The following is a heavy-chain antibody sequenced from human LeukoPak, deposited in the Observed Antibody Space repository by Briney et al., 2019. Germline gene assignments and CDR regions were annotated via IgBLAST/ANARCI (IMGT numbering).Heavy chain of an antibody. D-gene: IGHD5-24*01. J-gene: IGHJ4*02. V-gene: IGHV1-69*01. Sequence: SVKVSCKASGGTFRTFAISWVRPAPGQGLERMREIIPIFGTTNYGQKFQCRVTITADESTSTAYMELSSLRSEDTAVYYCARDLGSRDGYNPPNLFDNWGQGTLVTVSS. CDR1: GGTFRTFA. CDR3: ARDLGSRDGYNPPNLFDN. CDR2: IIPIFGTT.